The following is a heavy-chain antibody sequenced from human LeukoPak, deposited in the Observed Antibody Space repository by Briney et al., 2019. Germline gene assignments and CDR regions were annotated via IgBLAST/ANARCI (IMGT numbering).Heavy chain of an antibody. CDR1: GFIFSSSW. CDR3: ARSYTHYDFWSGYTYQNYFDP. Sequence: GGSLRLSCAASGFIFSSSWMIWVRQAPGKGLEWVANIDQPGSQHYSVESVRGRFTISRDNAKNSLFLQLNSLRVEDTAVYYCARSYTHYDFWSGYTYQNYFDPWGQGTLVTVSS. CDR2: IDQPGSQH. J-gene: IGHJ5*02. D-gene: IGHD3-3*01. V-gene: IGHV3-7*03.